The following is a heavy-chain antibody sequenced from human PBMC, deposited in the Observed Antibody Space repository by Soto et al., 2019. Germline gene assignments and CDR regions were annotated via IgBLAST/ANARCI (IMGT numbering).Heavy chain of an antibody. CDR2: MNNSGST. Sequence: TSETLSLTCAVYGGSFSGYYWSWIRQPPGEGLERMGEMNNSGSTNYNPSLKSRVTISVDTSKNQFSLKLSSVTAAATAVYCCASATLSLAGSGRFDPWGQGTLVTVSS. V-gene: IGHV4-34*01. CDR1: GGSFSGYY. CDR3: ASATLSLAGSGRFDP. J-gene: IGHJ5*02.